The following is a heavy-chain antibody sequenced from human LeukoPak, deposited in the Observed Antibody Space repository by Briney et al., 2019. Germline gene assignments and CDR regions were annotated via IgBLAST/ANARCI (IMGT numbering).Heavy chain of an antibody. D-gene: IGHD3/OR15-3a*01. J-gene: IGHJ5*02. V-gene: IGHV4-38-2*02. CDR3: ARDSGFWTFNP. CDR2: VYSSGSA. CDR1: GYSISRGYY. Sequence: PSETLSLTCNVSGYSISRGYYWGWIRQSAGKGLEWIGRVYSSGSANYNPSLKSRLTMAVDTSKNQISLKLTSVTAADTAVYYCARDSGFWTFNPWGQGALVTVSS.